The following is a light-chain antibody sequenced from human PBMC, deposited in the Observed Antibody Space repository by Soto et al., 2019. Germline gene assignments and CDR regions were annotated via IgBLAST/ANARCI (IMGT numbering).Light chain of an antibody. CDR3: QQLNSYPATT. CDR1: QGISSY. J-gene: IGKJ4*01. CDR2: AAS. V-gene: IGKV1-9*01. Sequence: DIQLTQSPPFLSASVGDRVTITCRASQGISSYLAWYQQKPGKAPKLLIYAASTLQSGVPSRFSGSGSGTEFTLTISSLQPEDFATYYCQQLNSYPATTFGGGTKVEIK.